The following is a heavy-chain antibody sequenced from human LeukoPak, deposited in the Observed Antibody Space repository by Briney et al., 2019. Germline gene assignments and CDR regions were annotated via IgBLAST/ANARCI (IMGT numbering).Heavy chain of an antibody. J-gene: IGHJ3*02. CDR2: ISASSSII. Sequence: GGSLRLSCAASGFAFSSFQMNWVRQAPGKGLEWVSYISASSSIIYYADSVKGRFTISRDNSKNTLYLQMNSLRTDDTAVYYCARRDGSTWPVNAIDIWGQGTMVTVSS. V-gene: IGHV3-48*01. CDR1: GFAFSSFQ. D-gene: IGHD2-15*01. CDR3: ARRDGSTWPVNAIDI.